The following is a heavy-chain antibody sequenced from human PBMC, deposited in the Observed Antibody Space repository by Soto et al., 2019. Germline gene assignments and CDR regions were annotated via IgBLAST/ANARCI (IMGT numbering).Heavy chain of an antibody. D-gene: IGHD2-2*01. V-gene: IGHV4-39*01. J-gene: IGHJ5*02. Sequence: QLQLQESGPGLVKPSETLSLTCTVSGGSISSSSYYWGWIRQPPGKGLEWIGSIYYSGSTYYNPSLKSRVTISVDTSKNQFSLKLSSVTAADTAVYYCAGYCISTSGMERWFDPWGQGTLVTVSS. CDR1: GGSISSSSYY. CDR3: AGYCISTSGMERWFDP. CDR2: IYYSGST.